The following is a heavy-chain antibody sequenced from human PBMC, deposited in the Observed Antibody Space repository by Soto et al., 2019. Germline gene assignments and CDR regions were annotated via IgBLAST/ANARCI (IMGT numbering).Heavy chain of an antibody. CDR2: IIPILDIA. J-gene: IGHJ5*02. D-gene: IGHD3-10*01. CDR1: GGTFSSYT. V-gene: IGHV1-69*02. Sequence: QVQLVQSGAEVKKPGSSVKVSCKASGGTFSSYTITWVRQAPGQGLEWMGRIIPILDIANYAQKFQGRVTITADKSTSTAYMELSXXRSEDXXVYYCARXXYYGSGSEKNWFDPWGQGTLVTVSS. CDR3: ARXXYYGSGSEKNWFDP.